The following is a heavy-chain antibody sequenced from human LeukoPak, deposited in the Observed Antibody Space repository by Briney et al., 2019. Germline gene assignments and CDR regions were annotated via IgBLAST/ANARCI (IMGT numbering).Heavy chain of an antibody. Sequence: GESLKISCKGFGYSFTSDWVGWVRQMPGKGLEWMGIIYPGDSNTIYNPSFQGQVTISVDKSISTAYLQWSSLKASDTAMYYCARDYYDSGGYSYGMDVWGQGTTVTVSS. CDR3: ARDYYDSGGYSYGMDV. J-gene: IGHJ6*02. V-gene: IGHV5-51*01. D-gene: IGHD3-22*01. CDR1: GYSFTSDW. CDR2: IYPGDSNT.